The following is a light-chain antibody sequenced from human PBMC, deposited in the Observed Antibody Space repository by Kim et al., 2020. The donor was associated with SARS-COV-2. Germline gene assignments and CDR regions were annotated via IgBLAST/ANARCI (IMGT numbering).Light chain of an antibody. V-gene: IGLV3-21*01. CDR3: QVWDTPSSHYV. Sequence: APGKTARITCGGANIGSNPVYWYQQRAGQAPVLVICRNSDRPSGIPERFSGSNSGNTATLTISRVEAGDEADYYCQVWDTPSSHYVFGAGTKVTVL. CDR2: RNS. CDR1: NIGSNP. J-gene: IGLJ1*01.